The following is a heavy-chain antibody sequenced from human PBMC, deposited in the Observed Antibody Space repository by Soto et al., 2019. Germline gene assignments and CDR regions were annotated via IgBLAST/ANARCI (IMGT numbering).Heavy chain of an antibody. CDR2: ISYDGSNK. CDR1: GFTFSSYA. J-gene: IGHJ4*02. D-gene: IGHD6-19*01. Sequence: GGSLRLSCAASGFTFSSYAMHWVRQAPGKGLEWVAVISYDGSNKYYADSVKGRFTISRDNSKNTLYLQMNSLRAEDTAVYYCAKDSEVIAVAGKDYWGQGTLVTVSS. V-gene: IGHV3-30-3*01. CDR3: AKDSEVIAVAGKDY.